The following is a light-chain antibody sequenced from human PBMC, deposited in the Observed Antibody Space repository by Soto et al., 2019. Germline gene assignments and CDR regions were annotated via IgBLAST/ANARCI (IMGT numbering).Light chain of an antibody. CDR1: QSLNRD. Sequence: MVMTQSPATLSMSPGERLTLSYTASQSLNRDLAWYQQKPGQAHRLLIFGAYIRASGIPARFSGSGSGTEFTLTIGSLQSEDCAPYYCQHYNSYPGTFGQGTKVDIK. V-gene: IGKV3-15*01. J-gene: IGKJ1*01. CDR3: QHYNSYPGT. CDR2: GAY.